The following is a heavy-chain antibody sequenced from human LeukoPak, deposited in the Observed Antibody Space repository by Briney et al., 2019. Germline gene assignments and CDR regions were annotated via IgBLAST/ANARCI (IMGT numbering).Heavy chain of an antibody. CDR3: ARERHCGGDCNHFDY. CDR2: IKQDGSEK. J-gene: IGHJ4*02. V-gene: IGHV3-7*01. D-gene: IGHD2-21*02. CDR1: GFTFSSYW. Sequence: PGGSLTLSCAASGFTFSSYWMSWVRQAPGKGLEWVANIKQDGSEKYYVDSVKGRFTISRDNAKNSLYLQMNSLRAEDTAVYYCARERHCGGDCNHFDYWGQGNLVSVSS.